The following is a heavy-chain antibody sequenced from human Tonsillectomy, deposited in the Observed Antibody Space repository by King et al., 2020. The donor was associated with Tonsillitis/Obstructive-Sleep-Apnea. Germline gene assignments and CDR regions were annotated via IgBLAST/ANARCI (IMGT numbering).Heavy chain of an antibody. D-gene: IGHD3-10*01. V-gene: IGHV1-18*01. CDR3: ARGCNYYGSGHLYYYGMDV. CDR1: GYTFTSYG. CDR2: ISAYNGNT. J-gene: IGHJ6*02. Sequence: QLVQSGAEVKKPGASVKVSCKASGYTFTSYGISWVRQAPGQGLEWMGWISAYNGNTNYAQKFQDRVTMTTDTSTSPAYMELRSLRSDDTAVYYCARGCNYYGSGHLYYYGMDVWGQGTTVTVSS.